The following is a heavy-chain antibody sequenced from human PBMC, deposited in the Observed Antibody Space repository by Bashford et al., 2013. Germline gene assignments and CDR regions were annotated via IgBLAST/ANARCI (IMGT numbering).Heavy chain of an antibody. V-gene: IGHV4-59*08. CDR1: GDSIISYY. Sequence: SETLSLTCTVSGDSIISYYWSWIRQPPGEGLEWIGYIHSSGSTNYNPSLKSRLTTSVDTSKNQFSLKLSSVTAADTAVYYCARHSQGNVGALDFWGQGTSVTVSS. D-gene: IGHD1-1*01. CDR2: IHSSGST. CDR3: ARHSQGNVGALDF. J-gene: IGHJ3*01.